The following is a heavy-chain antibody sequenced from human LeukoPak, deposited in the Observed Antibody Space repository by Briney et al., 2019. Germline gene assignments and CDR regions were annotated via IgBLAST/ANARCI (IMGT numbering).Heavy chain of an antibody. CDR2: IRYDGSNK. CDR3: AKASTGRDGHYDFWSGYYNYYYYYMDV. V-gene: IGHV3-30*02. D-gene: IGHD3-3*01. Sequence: GGSLRRYCAASGFTFSSYGMHWVRQGQGNGLMWGAYIRYDGSNKYYEDSVKGRFTITRDNSKNTLYLQMNSLRAEDTAVYYCAKASTGRDGHYDFWSGYYNYYYYYMDVWGKGTTVTVSS. J-gene: IGHJ6*03. CDR1: GFTFSSYG.